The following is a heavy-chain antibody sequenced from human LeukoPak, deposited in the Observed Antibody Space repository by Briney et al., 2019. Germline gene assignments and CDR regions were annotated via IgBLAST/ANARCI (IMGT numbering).Heavy chain of an antibody. CDR1: GFTLSSTY. D-gene: IGHD6-25*01. CDR3: ATDRNSSGQERFDY. J-gene: IGHJ4*02. Sequence: GGSLRLSCAPSGFTLSSTYMRWFRQAPEGGVEWVAKINQAGSEKNYVDSVKGRFTISRDNAKNSLYLQMNSLGAEDTAVYYCATDRNSSGQERFDYWGQGTLVTVSS. V-gene: IGHV3-7*01. CDR2: INQAGSEK.